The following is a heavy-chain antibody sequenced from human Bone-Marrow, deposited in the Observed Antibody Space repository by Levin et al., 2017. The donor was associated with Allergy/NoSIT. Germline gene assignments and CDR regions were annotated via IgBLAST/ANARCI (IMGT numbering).Heavy chain of an antibody. J-gene: IGHJ6*02. D-gene: IGHD3-16*01. CDR1: GFTFSSYN. CDR2: ISSSNTYK. CDR3: ARDRGSSGRGYSYGLDV. Sequence: MTGGSLRLSCAASGFTFSSYNMTWVRQAPGKGLEWVSFISSSNTYKNYTDSVKGRFTISRDDADNSLFLHMNNLRTEETAVYYCARDRGSSGRGYSYGLDVWGQGTTVTVSS. V-gene: IGHV3-21*01.